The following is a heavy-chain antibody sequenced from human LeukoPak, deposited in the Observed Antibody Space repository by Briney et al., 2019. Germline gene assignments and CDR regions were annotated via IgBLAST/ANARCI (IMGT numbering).Heavy chain of an antibody. V-gene: IGHV3-11*01. CDR3: ARLRGLIDH. CDR2: INSDSTTV. Sequence: GGSLRLSCAASGFIFSDHYMSWIRQAPGKGVGGVAYINSDSTTVYYPAPLNARFTVSRANAKTSLYLQMNSLGVDDTAVYYCARLRGLIDHWAQGALLTVSS. CDR1: GFIFSDHY. D-gene: IGHD3-10*01. J-gene: IGHJ4*02.